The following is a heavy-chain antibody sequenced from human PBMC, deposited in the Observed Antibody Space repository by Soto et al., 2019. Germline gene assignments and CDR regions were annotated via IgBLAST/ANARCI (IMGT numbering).Heavy chain of an antibody. CDR1: GGSISSSSYY. CDR2: IYYSGST. V-gene: IGHV4-39*01. Sequence: QLQLQESGPGLVKPSETLFLTCTVSGGSISSSSYYWGWIRQPPGKGLEWIGSIYYSGSTYYNPSLKSRVTISVDTSKNQFSLKLSSVTAADTAVYYCARLKMIPHGAYFDYWGQGTLVTVSS. J-gene: IGHJ4*02. D-gene: IGHD3-22*01. CDR3: ARLKMIPHGAYFDY.